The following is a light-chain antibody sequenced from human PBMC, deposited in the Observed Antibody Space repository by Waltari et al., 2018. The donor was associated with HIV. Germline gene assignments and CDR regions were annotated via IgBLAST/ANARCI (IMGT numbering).Light chain of an antibody. CDR2: DAS. V-gene: IGKV1-33*01. Sequence: DIQMTQSPSSLSSSVGDRVTIPCPASQDISNYLNWYQQKPGQAPKLLIYDASNLETGVPSRFSGSGSGTDFTFTITSLQPEDIATYYCQQYDNRPITFGPGTKVHIK. CDR3: QQYDNRPIT. CDR1: QDISNY. J-gene: IGKJ3*01.